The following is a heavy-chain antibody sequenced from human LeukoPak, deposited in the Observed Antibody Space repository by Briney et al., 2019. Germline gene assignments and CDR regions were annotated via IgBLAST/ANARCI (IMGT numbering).Heavy chain of an antibody. CDR3: ARSGSQAYFDY. CDR1: GYTFTSYC. Sequence: EASVKVSCKASGYTFTSYCMHWVRQAPGQGLEWMGIINPSGGSTSYAQKFQGRVTMTRDTSTSTVYMELSSLRSEDTAVYYCARSGSQAYFDYWGQGTLVTVSS. CDR2: INPSGGST. D-gene: IGHD1-26*01. J-gene: IGHJ4*02. V-gene: IGHV1-46*01.